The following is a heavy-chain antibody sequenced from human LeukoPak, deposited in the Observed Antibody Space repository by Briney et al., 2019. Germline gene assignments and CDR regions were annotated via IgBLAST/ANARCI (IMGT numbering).Heavy chain of an antibody. J-gene: IGHJ4*02. Sequence: GASLEISGKGSGCSFTSYWMGGVRQMPGKGLEWMGIIYPGDSDTRYSPSFQGQVTISADKSISTAYLQWSSLKASDTAMYYCARPGDDDGLGFHWGQGTLVTVSS. CDR2: IYPGDSDT. V-gene: IGHV5-51*01. D-gene: IGHD4-17*01. CDR3: ARPGDDDGLGFH. CDR1: GCSFTSYW.